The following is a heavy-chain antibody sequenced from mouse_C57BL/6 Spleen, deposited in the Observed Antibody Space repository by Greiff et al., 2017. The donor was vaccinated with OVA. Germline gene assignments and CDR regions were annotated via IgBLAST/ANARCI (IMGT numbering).Heavy chain of an antibody. Sequence: EVKLQESGGGLVQPGGSMKLSCVASGFTFSNYWMNWVRQSPEKGLEWVAQIRLKSDNYATHYAESVKGRFTISRDDSKSSVYLQMNNLRAEDTGIYYCTGRGYPHGDFDYWGQGTTLTVSS. CDR3: TGRGYPHGDFDY. CDR1: GFTFSNYW. CDR2: IRLKSDNYAT. J-gene: IGHJ2*01. V-gene: IGHV6-3*01.